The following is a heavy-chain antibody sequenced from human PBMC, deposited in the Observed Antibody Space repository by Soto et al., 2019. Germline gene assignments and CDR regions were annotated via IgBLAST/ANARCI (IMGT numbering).Heavy chain of an antibody. D-gene: IGHD3-10*01. CDR1: WFTVSSNY. J-gene: IGHJ6*03. V-gene: IGHV3-53*04. Sequence: GGSLRLSCAASWFTVSSNYMSWVRQAPGKGLEWVSVIYSGGSTYYADSVKGRFTISRHNSKNTLYLQMNSLRAEDTAVYYCARRPMVRGVIGDYYYYYMDVWGKGTTVTVSS. CDR3: ARRPMVRGVIGDYYYYYMDV. CDR2: IYSGGST.